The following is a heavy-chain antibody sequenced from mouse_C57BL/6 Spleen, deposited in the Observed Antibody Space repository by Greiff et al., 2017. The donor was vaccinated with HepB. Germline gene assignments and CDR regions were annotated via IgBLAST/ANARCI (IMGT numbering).Heavy chain of an antibody. Sequence: EVKVVESGGGLVKPGGSLKLSCAASGFTFSSYAMSWVRQTPEKRLEWVATISDGGSYTYYPDNVKGRFTISRDNAKNNLYLQMSHLKSEDTAMYYCAREQGYYSNYGGAMDYWGQGTSVTVSS. J-gene: IGHJ4*01. CDR3: AREQGYYSNYGGAMDY. CDR2: ISDGGSYT. D-gene: IGHD2-5*01. V-gene: IGHV5-4*01. CDR1: GFTFSSYA.